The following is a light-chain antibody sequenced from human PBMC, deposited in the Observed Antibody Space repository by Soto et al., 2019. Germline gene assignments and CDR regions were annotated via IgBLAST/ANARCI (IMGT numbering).Light chain of an antibody. J-gene: IGKJ4*01. CDR3: QQLNSYPFT. V-gene: IGKV1-9*01. Sequence: DIQLTQSPSFLSASVGDRITITCRASQGISSYLAWYQQKPGKAPKLLIYAASTLQSGVPSRFSGSGSGTEFTLTISSLQPEDFATYYCQQLNSYPFTSVGGSKVDIK. CDR2: AAS. CDR1: QGISSY.